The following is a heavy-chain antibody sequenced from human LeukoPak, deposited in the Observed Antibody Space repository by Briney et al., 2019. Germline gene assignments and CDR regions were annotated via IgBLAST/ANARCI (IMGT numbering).Heavy chain of an antibody. CDR2: INTRTGEP. CDR1: GYSFTSHA. V-gene: IGHV7-4-1*02. Sequence: GASVKVSCKASGYSFTSHAMNWVRQAPGQGLEWMGWINTRTGEPTYAQGFTGRFVFSLDTSVTTAYLEISSLKAEDTAVYYCARFVGSGSYYGLDHWGQGTLVTVSS. J-gene: IGHJ4*02. D-gene: IGHD3-10*01. CDR3: ARFVGSGSYYGLDH.